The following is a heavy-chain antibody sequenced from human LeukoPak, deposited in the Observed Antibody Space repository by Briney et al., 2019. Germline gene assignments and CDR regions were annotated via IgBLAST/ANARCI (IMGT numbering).Heavy chain of an antibody. Sequence: SETLSLTCTVSGGSISSSSYYWGWIRQPPGKGLEWIGSIYYSGSTYYNPSLKSRVTISVDTSKNQFSLKLSSVTAADTAVYYCARRGVPAAIRYFQHWGQGTLVTVSS. V-gene: IGHV4-39*01. J-gene: IGHJ1*01. CDR3: ARRGVPAAIRYFQH. CDR1: GGSISSSSYY. D-gene: IGHD2-2*02. CDR2: IYYSGST.